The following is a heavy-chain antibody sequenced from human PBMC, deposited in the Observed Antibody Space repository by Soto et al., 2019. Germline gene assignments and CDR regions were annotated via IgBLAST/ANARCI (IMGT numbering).Heavy chain of an antibody. CDR2: FDPEDGET. D-gene: IGHD3-22*01. CDR1: GYTLTELS. J-gene: IGHJ5*02. Sequence: EASVKVSCKVSGYTLTELSMHWVRQAPGKGLEWMGGFDPEDGETIYAQKFQGRVTMTEDTSTDTAYMELSSLRSEDTAVYYCATSSWSSGREVRRWFDPWGQGTLVTVSS. CDR3: ATSSWSSGREVRRWFDP. V-gene: IGHV1-24*01.